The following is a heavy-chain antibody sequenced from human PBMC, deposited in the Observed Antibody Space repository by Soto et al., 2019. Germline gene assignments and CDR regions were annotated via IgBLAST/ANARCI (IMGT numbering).Heavy chain of an antibody. V-gene: IGHV4-59*01. CDR2: IFYSGST. D-gene: IGHD1-1*01. CDR1: GGSISSYY. J-gene: IGHJ6*02. CDR3: ARDLNWKGYYSMDV. Sequence: QVQLQESVPGLVMPSETLSLTCTVSGGSISSYYWNWIRQPPGKGLEWVGYIFYSGSTNYNPSLKSRVTISVDTSKNQFSLKLNSVTAADTAVYYCARDLNWKGYYSMDVWDQGNTVTV.